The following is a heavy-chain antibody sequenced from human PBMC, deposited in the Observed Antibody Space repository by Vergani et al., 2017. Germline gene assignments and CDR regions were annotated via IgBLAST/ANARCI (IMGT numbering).Heavy chain of an antibody. CDR1: GYTFTSYD. CDR2: MNRNSGNT. Sequence: QVPLVPSGAEVKKPGASVKVSCKASGYTFTSYDINWVRQATGQGLEWMGWMNRNSGNTGYAQKFQGRVTMTRNTTISTAYMELSSLRSEDTAVYYCARGGKSSSGWYGDPWGQGTLVTVSS. D-gene: IGHD6-19*01. V-gene: IGHV1-8*01. CDR3: ARGGKSSSGWYGDP. J-gene: IGHJ5*02.